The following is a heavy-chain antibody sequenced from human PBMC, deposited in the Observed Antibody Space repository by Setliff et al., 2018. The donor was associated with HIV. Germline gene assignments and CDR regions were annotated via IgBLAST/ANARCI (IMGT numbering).Heavy chain of an antibody. CDR2: IIPIFGTA. J-gene: IGHJ6*02. Sequence: SVKVSCKASGGTFSSYAISWVRQAPGQGLEWMGRIIPIFGTANYAQKFQGRVTITADESTSTAYMELSSLRSEDTAVYYCASGILTGYGMDVWGQGTMVTVSS. V-gene: IGHV1-69*13. CDR1: GGTFSSYA. CDR3: ASGILTGYGMDV. D-gene: IGHD3-9*01.